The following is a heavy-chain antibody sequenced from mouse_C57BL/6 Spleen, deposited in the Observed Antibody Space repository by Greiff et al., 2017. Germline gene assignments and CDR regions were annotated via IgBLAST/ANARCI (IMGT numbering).Heavy chain of an antibody. CDR2: IRSKSNNYAT. CDR3: VRPIYYYGSRGDYYAMDY. D-gene: IGHD1-1*01. CDR1: GFSFNTYA. J-gene: IGHJ4*01. Sequence: EVQLVESGGGLVQPKGSLKLSCAASGFSFNTYAMNWVRQAPGKGLEWVARIRSKSNNYATYYADSVKDRFTISRDDSESMLYLQMNNLKTEDTAMYYCVRPIYYYGSRGDYYAMDYWGQGTSVTVSS. V-gene: IGHV10-1*01.